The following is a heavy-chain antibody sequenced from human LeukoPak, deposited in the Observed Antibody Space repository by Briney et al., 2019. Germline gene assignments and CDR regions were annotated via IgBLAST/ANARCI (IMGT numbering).Heavy chain of an antibody. CDR1: GGSFSGYY. Sequence: SSETLSLTCAVYGGSFSGYYWSWIRQPPGKGLEWIGEINHSGSTNYNPSLKSRVTISVDTSKNQFSLKLSSVTAGDTAVYYCARENNWNDLGFDYWGQGTLVTVSS. CDR2: INHSGST. J-gene: IGHJ4*02. CDR3: ARENNWNDLGFDY. V-gene: IGHV4-34*01. D-gene: IGHD1-20*01.